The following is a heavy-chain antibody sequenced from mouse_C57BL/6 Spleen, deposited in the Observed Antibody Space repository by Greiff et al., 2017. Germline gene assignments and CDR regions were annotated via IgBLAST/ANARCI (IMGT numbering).Heavy chain of an antibody. D-gene: IGHD6-1*01. CDR2: ISYSGST. Sequence: DVKLVESGPGLAKPSQTLSLTCSVTGYSITSDYWNWIRKFPGNKLEYMGYISYSGSTYSKPSLKSRISITRDTSKNQYYRQLNSVTTEDTATYYWARYPLNWYFDVWGTGTTVTVSS. CDR1: GYSITSDY. J-gene: IGHJ1*03. V-gene: IGHV3-8*01. CDR3: ARYPLNWYFDV.